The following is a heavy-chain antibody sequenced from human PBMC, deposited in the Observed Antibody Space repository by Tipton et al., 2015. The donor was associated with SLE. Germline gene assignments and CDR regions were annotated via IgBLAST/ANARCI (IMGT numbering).Heavy chain of an antibody. CDR3: AREYYDFWSGYYGGNYYYMDV. V-gene: IGHV4-38-2*02. Sequence: LRLSCTVSGYSISSGYYWGWIRQPPGKGLEWIGEINHSGSTNYNPSLKSRVTISVDTSKNQFSLKLSSVTAADTAVYYCAREYYDFWSGYYGGNYYYMDVWGKGTTVTVSS. CDR1: GYSISSGYY. D-gene: IGHD3-3*01. J-gene: IGHJ6*03. CDR2: INHSGST.